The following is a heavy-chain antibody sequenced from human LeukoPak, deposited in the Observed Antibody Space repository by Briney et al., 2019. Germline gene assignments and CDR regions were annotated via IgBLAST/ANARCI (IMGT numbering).Heavy chain of an antibody. D-gene: IGHD6-13*01. CDR3: ARGIPTISNSWYLGPLKNYYGMDV. J-gene: IGHJ6*02. V-gene: IGHV3-21*01. CDR1: GFTFSSYS. CDR2: ISSSSSYI. Sequence: GGSLRLSCAASGFTFSSYSMNWVRQAPGKGLEWVSSISSSSSYIYYADSVKGRFTISRDNAKNSLYLQMNSLRTEDTAVYYRARGIPTISNSWYLGPLKNYYGMDVLGQGTTVTVSS.